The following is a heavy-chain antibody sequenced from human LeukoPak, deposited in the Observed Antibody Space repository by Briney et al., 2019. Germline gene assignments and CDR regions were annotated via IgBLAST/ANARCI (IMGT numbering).Heavy chain of an antibody. CDR3: AKDLERIYDFWSGLSRTYYYGMDV. V-gene: IGHV3-48*01. D-gene: IGHD3-3*01. Sequence: GGSLRLSCAASGFTFSSYSMNWVRQAPGKGLEWVSYISSSSSTIYYADSVKGRFTISRDNAQNSLYLQMNSLRAEDTALYYCAKDLERIYDFWSGLSRTYYYGMDVWGQGTTVTVSS. J-gene: IGHJ6*02. CDR1: GFTFSSYS. CDR2: ISSSSSTI.